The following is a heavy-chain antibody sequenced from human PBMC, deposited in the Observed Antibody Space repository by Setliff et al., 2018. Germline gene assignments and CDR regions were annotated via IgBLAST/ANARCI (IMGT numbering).Heavy chain of an antibody. Sequence: PSETLSLTCTVSGGFVNSHYWSWIRQPAGKGLEWIGQIYTDGSTNYNPSLKSRVTISVDKSNNQFSLKLTSMTAADTAVYYCAKGGGRYHSDSWGQGILVTVSS. CDR2: IYTDGST. D-gene: IGHD1-1*01. V-gene: IGHV4-4*07. CDR1: GGFVNSHY. CDR3: AKGGGRYHSDS. J-gene: IGHJ4*02.